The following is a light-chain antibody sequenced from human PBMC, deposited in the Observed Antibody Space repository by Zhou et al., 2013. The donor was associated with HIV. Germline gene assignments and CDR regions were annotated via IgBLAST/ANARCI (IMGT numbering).Light chain of an antibody. V-gene: IGKV3-20*01. J-gene: IGKJ2*01. CDR3: QQYGSSPYT. Sequence: EIVLTQSPGTLSLSPGERATLSCRASQSVSSSYLAWYQQKPGQAPRLVIYAVSSRATGIPDRFSAGGSGTDFTLTISSLEPEDFAVYYCQQYGSSPYTFGQGTKLEIK. CDR1: QSVSSSY. CDR2: AVS.